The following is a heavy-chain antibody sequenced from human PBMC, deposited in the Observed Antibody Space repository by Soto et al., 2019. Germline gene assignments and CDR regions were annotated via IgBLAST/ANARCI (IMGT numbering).Heavy chain of an antibody. Sequence: QVQLVESGGGVVQPGRSLRLSCAASGFTFSSYALEWVRLPPGKGLEWVAVISYDGSTKFYADSVKGRFTISRDNSKNTLYLQMNNLRPEDTAVYYCARAQSSTVITSTHFDPWGQGTLVSVSS. V-gene: IGHV3-30*04. CDR2: ISYDGSTK. J-gene: IGHJ5*02. CDR1: GFTFSSYA. CDR3: ARAQSSTVITSTHFDP. D-gene: IGHD4-17*01.